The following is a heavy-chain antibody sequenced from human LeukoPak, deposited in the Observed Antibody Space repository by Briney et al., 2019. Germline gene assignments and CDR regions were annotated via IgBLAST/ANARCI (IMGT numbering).Heavy chain of an antibody. CDR2: IIPIFGTA. J-gene: IGHJ4*02. CDR1: GGTFSSYA. CDR3: ARDGTYGSGSPM. D-gene: IGHD3-10*01. Sequence: SVKVSCKASGGTFSSYAISWVRQAPGRGLEWMGRIIPIFGTANYAQKFQGRVTITTDESTSTAYMELSSLRSEDTAVYYCARDGTYGSGSPMWGQGTLVTVSS. V-gene: IGHV1-69*05.